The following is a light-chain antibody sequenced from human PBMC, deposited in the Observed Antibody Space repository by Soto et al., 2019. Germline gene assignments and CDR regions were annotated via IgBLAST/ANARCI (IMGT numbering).Light chain of an antibody. Sequence: EIVLTQSPATLSLSPGERATLSCRASQSVSSYLAWYQQKPGQAPRLLIYDASNRATGIPARFSGSGSGTDFTLTISSLEPEDFAVYYCQQHNPYSPYTFGQGTKLEIK. CDR2: DAS. V-gene: IGKV3-11*01. J-gene: IGKJ2*01. CDR1: QSVSSY. CDR3: QQHNPYSPYT.